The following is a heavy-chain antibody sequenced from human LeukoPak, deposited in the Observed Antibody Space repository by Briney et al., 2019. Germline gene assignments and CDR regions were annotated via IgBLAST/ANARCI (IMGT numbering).Heavy chain of an antibody. Sequence: SETLSLTCAVYGGSFSDYYWTWIRQPPGKGLEWIGEINHSGSPNNNPSLKSRVSISFDTSKNQFSLKLTSVTAADTAVYYCGSRRTSMFGVIKGPIDYWGQGTLVTVSS. D-gene: IGHD3-3*01. CDR2: INHSGSP. J-gene: IGHJ4*02. CDR1: GGSFSDYY. V-gene: IGHV4-34*01. CDR3: GSRRTSMFGVIKGPIDY.